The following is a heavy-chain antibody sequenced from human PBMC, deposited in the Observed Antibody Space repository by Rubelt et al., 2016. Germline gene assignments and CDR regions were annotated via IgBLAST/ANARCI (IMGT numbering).Heavy chain of an antibody. J-gene: IGHJ6*02. CDR3: ARGGGGYCSSTSCLSYYYYGMDV. Sequence: GSGPGLVKPSETLSVTCSVSGGSISSYYWSWIRQPPGKGLEWIGYIYDSGSTNYNPSLKSRVTISVDTSKNQFSLKLSSVTAADTAVYYCARGGGGYCSSTSCLSYYYYGMDVWGQGTTVTVSS. D-gene: IGHD2-2*03. V-gene: IGHV4-59*01. CDR2: IYDSGST. CDR1: GGSISSYY.